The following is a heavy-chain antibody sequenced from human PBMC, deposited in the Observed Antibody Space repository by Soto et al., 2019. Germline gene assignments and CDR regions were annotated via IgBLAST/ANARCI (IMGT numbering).Heavy chain of an antibody. CDR3: ASPYCSSTSCSYYYYYGMDV. J-gene: IGHJ6*02. CDR2: ISSSSSYI. Sequence: GGSLRLSCAASGFTFSSYSMNWVRQAPGKGLGWVSSISSSSSYIYYADSVKGRFTISRDNAKNSLYLQMNSLRAEDTAVYYCASPYCSSTSCSYYYYYGMDVWGQGTTVTVSS. D-gene: IGHD2-2*01. V-gene: IGHV3-21*01. CDR1: GFTFSSYS.